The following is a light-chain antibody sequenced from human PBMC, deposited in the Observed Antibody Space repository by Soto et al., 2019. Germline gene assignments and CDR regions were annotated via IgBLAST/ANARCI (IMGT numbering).Light chain of an antibody. CDR2: DAS. Sequence: ETVLTQSPATLSLSPGERATLSCRASQSVSIYLAWYQQKPGQAPRLLIYDASKRAPGIPARFSGSGSRTDFTLTISSLEPEDFGVYYCQQRSNWVFGPGTKVDIK. CDR1: QSVSIY. J-gene: IGKJ3*01. V-gene: IGKV3-11*01. CDR3: QQRSNWV.